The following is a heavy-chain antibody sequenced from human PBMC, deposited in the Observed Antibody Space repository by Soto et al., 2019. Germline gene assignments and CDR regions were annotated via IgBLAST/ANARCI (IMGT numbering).Heavy chain of an antibody. D-gene: IGHD2-15*01. CDR2: TGSGTGPG. J-gene: IGHJ4*02. Sequence: QVQLVQSGTEVKKPGSSVKVSCKASGGSLSTNPISWVRQAPGQGREWMGGTGSGTGPGKHAQKFQGRLTVTADKSTSTVYMELTNHASEVTAVYYCARRDSGGFYRFFDSWGQGTLVTVSS. CDR3: ARRDSGGFYRFFDS. CDR1: GGSLSTNP. V-gene: IGHV1-69*06.